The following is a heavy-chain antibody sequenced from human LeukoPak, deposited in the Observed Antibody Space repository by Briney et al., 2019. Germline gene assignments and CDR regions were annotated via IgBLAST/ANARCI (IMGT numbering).Heavy chain of an antibody. D-gene: IGHD4-17*01. CDR2: IYYSGST. CDR1: GGSISSYY. V-gene: IGHV4-59*08. CDR3: ARLGRLNQRHGDTKDY. Sequence: SETLSLTCTVSGGSISSYYWSWIRQPPGKGLEWVGYIYYSGSTNYNPSLKSRVTISVDTSKNQFSLKLSSVTAADTAVYYCARLGRLNQRHGDTKDYWGQGTLVTVSS. J-gene: IGHJ4*02.